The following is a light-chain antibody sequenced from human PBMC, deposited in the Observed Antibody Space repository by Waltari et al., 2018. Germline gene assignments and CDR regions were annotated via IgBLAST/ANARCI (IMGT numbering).Light chain of an antibody. J-gene: IGLJ2*01. CDR2: EDN. CDR1: SGSIASNS. Sequence: NFMLTQPHSVSESPGKPVTISCTGSSGSIASNSVQWYQQRPGSAPTPVIYEDNQRPSGVPDRFSGSIDSSSNSASLTISGLKTEDEGDYYCQSYDSSNQVFGGGTKLTVL. CDR3: QSYDSSNQV. V-gene: IGLV6-57*02.